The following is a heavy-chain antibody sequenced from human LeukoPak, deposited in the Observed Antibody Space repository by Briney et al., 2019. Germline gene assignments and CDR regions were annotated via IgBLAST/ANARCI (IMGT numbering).Heavy chain of an antibody. CDR2: VNPSGGSI. CDR1: GYTFTNYY. Sequence: GASVKVSCKASGYTFTNYYMHWVRQAPGQGLEWMGIVNPSGGSIKYAQTFQGRVTMTRDPSTNTVYMDMSSLGSDDTAVYYCARGVVTTSGYLDFWGQGTLITVSS. D-gene: IGHD2-21*02. J-gene: IGHJ4*02. CDR3: ARGVVTTSGYLDF. V-gene: IGHV1-46*01.